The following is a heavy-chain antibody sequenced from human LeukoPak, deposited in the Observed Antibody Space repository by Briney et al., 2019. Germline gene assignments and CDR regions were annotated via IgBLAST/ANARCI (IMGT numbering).Heavy chain of an antibody. CDR3: ARDLGYCSGGSCYSGHFDL. CDR1: GGSISSGGYY. V-gene: IGHV4-30-2*01. J-gene: IGHJ2*01. D-gene: IGHD2-15*01. CDR2: FYHSGIS. Sequence: PSETLSLTCTVSGGSISSGGYYWNWIRQPPGKGLEWIGYFYHSGISYYNPSLKSRVTISVDTSKNQFSLKLSSVTAADTAVYYCARDLGYCSGGSCYSGHFDLWGRGTLVTVSS.